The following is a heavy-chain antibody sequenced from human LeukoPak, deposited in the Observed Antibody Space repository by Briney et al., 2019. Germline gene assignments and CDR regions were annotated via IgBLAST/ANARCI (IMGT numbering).Heavy chain of an antibody. D-gene: IGHD6-19*01. Sequence: PSETPSLTCTVSGGSISSYYWSWIRQPPGKGLEWIGYIYYSGSTNYNPSLKSRVTISVDTSKNQFSLKLSSVTAADTAVYYCAKSGSGWYPNWFDPWGQGTLVTVSS. CDR1: GGSISSYY. J-gene: IGHJ5*02. CDR2: IYYSGST. CDR3: AKSGSGWYPNWFDP. V-gene: IGHV4-59*01.